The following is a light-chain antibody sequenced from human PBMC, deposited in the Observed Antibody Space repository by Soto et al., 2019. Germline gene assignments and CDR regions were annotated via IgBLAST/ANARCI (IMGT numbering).Light chain of an antibody. J-gene: IGLJ1*01. CDR3: SSYTSISTLYV. CDR2: EVS. CDR1: NSDVGGYNY. Sequence: QSALTQPASVSGSPGQSITISCTGTNSDVGGYNYVSWYQQHPGKAPELMIYEVSHRPSGVSNRFSGSKSDNTASLTISGLQAEDEADYYCSSYTSISTLYVFGTGTKLTAL. V-gene: IGLV2-14*01.